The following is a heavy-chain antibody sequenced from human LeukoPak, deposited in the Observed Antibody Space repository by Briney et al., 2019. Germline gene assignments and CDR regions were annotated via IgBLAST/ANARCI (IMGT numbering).Heavy chain of an antibody. CDR1: GFTFSSND. V-gene: IGHV3-30*02. D-gene: IGHD6-13*01. Sequence: PGGSLRLSCTASGFTFSSNDMHWVRQAPGKGLEWVTFVRYDESDKYYADSVKGRFTISRDNSKNTLYLQMNSLRAEDTAVYYCASGIAAAGTLSYWGQGTLVTVSS. CDR2: VRYDESDK. J-gene: IGHJ4*02. CDR3: ASGIAAAGTLSY.